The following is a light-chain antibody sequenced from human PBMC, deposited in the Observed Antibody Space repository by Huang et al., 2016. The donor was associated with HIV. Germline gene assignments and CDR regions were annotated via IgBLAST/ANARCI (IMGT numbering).Light chain of an antibody. Sequence: DIQMTQSPPSLSASVGDRVTFTCRANQNITKSLNWYQQKPGKAPKLRIYTASTLESGVPSRFSGSGSGSLFTLNIVNLQPEDFATYYCQQSFSVPRTFG. CDR2: TAS. CDR3: QQSFSVPRT. CDR1: QNITKS. J-gene: IGKJ1*01. V-gene: IGKV1-39*01.